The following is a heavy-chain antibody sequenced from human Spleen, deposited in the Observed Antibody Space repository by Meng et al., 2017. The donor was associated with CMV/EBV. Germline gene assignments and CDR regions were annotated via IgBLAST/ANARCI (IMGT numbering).Heavy chain of an antibody. CDR3: ARDNGQWLDY. CDR1: GGSFSGYY. Sequence: SETLSLTCAVYGGSFSGYYWSWIRQPPGKGLEWIGEINHSGSTNYNPSLKSRVTISVDTSKNQFSLKLSSVTAADTAVYYCARDNGQWLDYWGQGTLVTVSS. D-gene: IGHD6-19*01. CDR2: INHSGST. J-gene: IGHJ4*02. V-gene: IGHV4-34*01.